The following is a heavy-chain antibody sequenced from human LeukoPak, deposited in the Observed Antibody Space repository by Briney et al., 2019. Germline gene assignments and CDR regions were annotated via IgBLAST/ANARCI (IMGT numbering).Heavy chain of an antibody. CDR3: AGDLGSDYDFWSGSTDLDY. Sequence: ASVTVSCKASGYTFTSYGISWVRQAPGQGLEWMGWISAYNGNTNYAQKLQGRDTMTTDTSTSTAYMELRSLRSDDTAVYYCAGDLGSDYDFWSGSTDLDYWGQGTLVTVSS. V-gene: IGHV1-18*01. CDR1: GYTFTSYG. D-gene: IGHD3-3*01. J-gene: IGHJ4*02. CDR2: ISAYNGNT.